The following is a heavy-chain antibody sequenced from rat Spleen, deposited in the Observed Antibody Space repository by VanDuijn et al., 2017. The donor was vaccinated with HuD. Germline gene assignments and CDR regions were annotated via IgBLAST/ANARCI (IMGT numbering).Heavy chain of an antibody. CDR3: ARKGYREDWFAY. CDR2: ISTGGDNT. V-gene: IGHV5-25*01. J-gene: IGHJ3*01. CDR1: GFTFSDYY. D-gene: IGHD1-1*01. Sequence: EVQLVESGGGLVQPGRSLKLSCAASGFTFSDYYMAWVRQAPTKGLEWVAYISTGGDNTYYRDSVKGRFTISRDNAKTTLYLQMNSRRSEDTATYYCARKGYREDWFAYWCQGTLVTVSS.